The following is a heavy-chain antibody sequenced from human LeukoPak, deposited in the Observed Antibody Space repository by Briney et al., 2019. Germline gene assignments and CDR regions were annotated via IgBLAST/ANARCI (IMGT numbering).Heavy chain of an antibody. CDR1: GFTFSSYA. D-gene: IGHD2/OR15-2a*01. CDR3: AKVALLSEYYYYMDV. V-gene: IGHV3-23*01. Sequence: GGSLRLSCAASGFTFSSYAMSWVRQAPAKGLEWVSAISGSGGSTYYADPVKGRFTISRGNSKNTLYLQMNSLRAEDTAVYYCAKVALLSEYYYYMDVWGKGTTVTVSS. J-gene: IGHJ6*03. CDR2: ISGSGGST.